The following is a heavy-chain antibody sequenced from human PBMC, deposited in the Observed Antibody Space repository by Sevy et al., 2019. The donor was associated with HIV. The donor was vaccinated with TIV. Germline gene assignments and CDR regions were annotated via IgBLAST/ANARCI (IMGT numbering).Heavy chain of an antibody. CDR1: GGSISSYY. Sequence: SDTLSLTCTVSGGSISSYYWSWIRQPPGKGLEWIGYIYYSGSTNYNPSLKSRVTISVDTSKNQFSLKLSSVTAADTAVYYCARNYDSSGYTDAFDIWGQGTMVTVSS. CDR2: IYYSGST. CDR3: ARNYDSSGYTDAFDI. V-gene: IGHV4-59*01. J-gene: IGHJ3*02. D-gene: IGHD3-22*01.